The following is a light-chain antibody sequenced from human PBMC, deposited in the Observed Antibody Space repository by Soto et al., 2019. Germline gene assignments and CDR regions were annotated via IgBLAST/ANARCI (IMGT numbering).Light chain of an antibody. CDR3: YSYAGSSTSV. V-gene: IGLV2-23*02. J-gene: IGLJ1*01. CDR2: EVN. Sequence: QSVLTQPASVAGSPGQSITISCTGTSSDVGTYNLVSWYQQLPVKAPKLIIHEVNKRPSGVSTRFSGSKSGNTAYLTISGLKADDDADYHCYSYAGSSTSVFGTGTKVTVL. CDR1: SSDVGTYNL.